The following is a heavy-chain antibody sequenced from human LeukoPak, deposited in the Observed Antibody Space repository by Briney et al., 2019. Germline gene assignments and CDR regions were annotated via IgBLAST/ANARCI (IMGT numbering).Heavy chain of an antibody. CDR2: MNPNSGNT. D-gene: IGHD2-21*01. CDR3: ARVAGNCGGDCYRLVY. V-gene: IGHV1-8*01. Sequence: ASVKVSCKASGYTFTTYDINWVRQATGQGLEWMAWMNPNSGNTGYAQKFQGRVTMTRNTSISTAYMELSSLRAEDTAVYYCARVAGNCGGDCYRLVYWGQGTLVTVAS. CDR1: GYTFTTYD. J-gene: IGHJ4*02.